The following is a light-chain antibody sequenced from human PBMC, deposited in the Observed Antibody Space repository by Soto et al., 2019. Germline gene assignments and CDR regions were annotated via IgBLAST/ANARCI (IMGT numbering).Light chain of an antibody. J-gene: IGLJ2*01. Sequence: QSALTQPASVSGSPGQSITISCTGTSSHVGRYNLVSWYQQHQGKAPKPMIYEVSKRRSGVSNRFSGSKSGNTASLTISGLQAEDEADYYCCSYAGSSTFHVVFGGGTKLTVL. CDR3: CSYAGSSTFHVV. CDR1: SSHVGRYNL. CDR2: EVS. V-gene: IGLV2-23*02.